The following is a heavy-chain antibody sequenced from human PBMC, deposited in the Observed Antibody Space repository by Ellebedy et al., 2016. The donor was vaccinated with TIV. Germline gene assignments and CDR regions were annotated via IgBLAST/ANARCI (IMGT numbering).Heavy chain of an antibody. CDR2: ISFDGSNK. D-gene: IGHD2-2*01. V-gene: IGHV3-30-3*01. Sequence: GESLKISCAVSGFTFSTYVIHWVRQAPGKGLEWVALISFDGSNKYYADSVKGRFTISRDNSKSTLYLQMNSLRTEATAVYYCARVGVIKSYAATDYWGQGTLVTVSS. J-gene: IGHJ4*02. CDR1: GFTFSTYV. CDR3: ARVGVIKSYAATDY.